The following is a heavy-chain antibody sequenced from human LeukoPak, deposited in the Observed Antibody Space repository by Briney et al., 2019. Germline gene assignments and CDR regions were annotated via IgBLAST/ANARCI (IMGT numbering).Heavy chain of an antibody. Sequence: PSETLSLTCTVSGDSISTYYWSRIRQPPGKGLEWIGYISYIGSTNYNPSLKSRVTISVDTSKNQFSLKLSSVTAADTAVYYCARDPHYYDSSGYKYYYGMDVWGQGTTVTVSS. CDR1: GDSISTYY. V-gene: IGHV4-59*01. J-gene: IGHJ6*02. CDR2: ISYIGST. CDR3: ARDPHYYDSSGYKYYYGMDV. D-gene: IGHD3-22*01.